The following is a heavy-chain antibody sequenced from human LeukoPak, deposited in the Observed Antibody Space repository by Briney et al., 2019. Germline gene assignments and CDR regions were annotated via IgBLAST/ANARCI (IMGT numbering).Heavy chain of an antibody. V-gene: IGHV4-34*01. CDR2: IYHSGST. Sequence: PSETLSLTCAVYGGSFSGYYWSWIRQPPGKGLEWIGYIYHSGSTYYNPSLKSRVSISVDRSKNQFSLKLSSVTAADTAVYYSARGEYYDILTGYYSYFDYWGQGTLVTVSS. J-gene: IGHJ4*02. D-gene: IGHD3-9*01. CDR3: ARGEYYDILTGYYSYFDY. CDR1: GGSFSGYY.